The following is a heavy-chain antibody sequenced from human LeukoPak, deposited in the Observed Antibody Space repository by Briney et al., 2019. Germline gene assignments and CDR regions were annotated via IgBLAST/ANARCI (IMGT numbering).Heavy chain of an antibody. V-gene: IGHV1-24*01. J-gene: IGHJ4*02. Sequence: ASVKVSCKVSGYTLTELSMHWVQQAPGKGLEWMGGFDPEDGETIYAQKFQGRVTMTEDASTDTAYMELSSLRSEDTAVYYCATEDYGDQLRPCYWGQGTLVTVSS. D-gene: IGHD4-17*01. CDR2: FDPEDGET. CDR1: GYTLTELS. CDR3: ATEDYGDQLRPCY.